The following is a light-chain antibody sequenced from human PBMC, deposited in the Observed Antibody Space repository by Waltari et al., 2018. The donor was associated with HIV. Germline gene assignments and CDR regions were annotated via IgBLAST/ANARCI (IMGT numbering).Light chain of an antibody. Sequence: IQMTQSPSFLAASVGDRVTITCRASQNIKLYLNWYQQKPGEAPRLLIYTASSLQSGVPSRFIGSASGTNFTLTISRLHPEDYATYYCQQAYSGPFVFGPGTKVEVK. CDR2: TAS. V-gene: IGKV1-39*01. CDR1: QNIKLY. J-gene: IGKJ3*01. CDR3: QQAYSGPFV.